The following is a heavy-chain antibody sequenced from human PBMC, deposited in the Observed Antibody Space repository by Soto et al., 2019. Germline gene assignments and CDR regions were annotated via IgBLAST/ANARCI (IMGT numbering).Heavy chain of an antibody. CDR1: GGSVSVYY. CDR2: INHSGST. J-gene: IGHJ6*02. CDR3: ARGRGAYYYGSGSYLDV. D-gene: IGHD3-10*01. V-gene: IGHV4-34*01. Sequence: SETLSLTCAVYGGSVSVYYGSWIRQPPGKGLEWIGEINHSGSTNYNPSLKSRVTISVDTSKNQFSLKLSSVTAADTAVYYCARGRGAYYYGSGSYLDVWGQRTTVTAP.